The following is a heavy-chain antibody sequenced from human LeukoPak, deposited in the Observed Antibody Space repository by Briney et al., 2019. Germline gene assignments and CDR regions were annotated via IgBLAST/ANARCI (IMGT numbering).Heavy chain of an antibody. J-gene: IGHJ4*02. Sequence: PGGSLRLSCAASGFTFSSYAMSWVRQAPGKGLEWVSAISGSGGSTYCADSVKGRFTISRDNSKNTLYLQMNSLRAEDTAVYYCARVSGIAVAGYFDYWGQGTLVTVSS. CDR3: ARVSGIAVAGYFDY. CDR1: GFTFSSYA. CDR2: ISGSGGST. D-gene: IGHD6-19*01. V-gene: IGHV3-23*01.